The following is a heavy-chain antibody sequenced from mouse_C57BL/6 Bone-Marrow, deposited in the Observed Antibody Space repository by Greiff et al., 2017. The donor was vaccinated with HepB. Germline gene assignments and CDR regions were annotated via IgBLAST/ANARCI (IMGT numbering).Heavy chain of an antibody. Sequence: QVQLQQPGAELVRPGTSVKLSCKASGYTFTSYWMHWVKQRPGQGLEWIGVIDPSDSYTNYNQKFKGKATLTVDTSSSTAYMQLSSLTSEDSAVYYCARVRYGSMDYWGQGTSVTVSS. CDR1: GYTFTSYW. D-gene: IGHD1-1*01. V-gene: IGHV1-59*01. J-gene: IGHJ4*01. CDR3: ARVRYGSMDY. CDR2: IDPSDSYT.